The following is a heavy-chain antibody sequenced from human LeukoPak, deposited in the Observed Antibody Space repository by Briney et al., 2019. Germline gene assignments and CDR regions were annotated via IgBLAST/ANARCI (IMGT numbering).Heavy chain of an antibody. CDR3: ARSGMAGTYDAFDI. V-gene: IGHV4-39*07. CDR2: INHSGST. Sequence: PSETLSLTCTVSGGSISSGSYYWSWIRQPPGKGLEWIVEINHSGSTNYNPSLKSRVTISVDTSKNQFSLKLSSVTAADTAVYYCARSGMAGTYDAFDIWGQGTMVTVSS. CDR1: GGSISSGSYY. D-gene: IGHD6-19*01. J-gene: IGHJ3*02.